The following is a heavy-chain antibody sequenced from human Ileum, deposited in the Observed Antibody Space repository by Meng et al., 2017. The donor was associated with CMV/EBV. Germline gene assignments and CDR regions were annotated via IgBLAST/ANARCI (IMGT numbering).Heavy chain of an antibody. CDR3: ANGLDSGSHYRAFEM. Sequence: GGSLRLSCTASGFAFSNSVMNWVRQAPGQGLEWVSTLYYTGDVTYYADSVKGRFTISRDTSTSTLYLQMNGLRAEDTALYYCANGLDSGSHYRAFEMLGQGTTVTVSS. D-gene: IGHD3-22*01. V-gene: IGHV3-23*01. CDR2: LYYTGDVT. CDR1: GFAFSNSV. J-gene: IGHJ3*02.